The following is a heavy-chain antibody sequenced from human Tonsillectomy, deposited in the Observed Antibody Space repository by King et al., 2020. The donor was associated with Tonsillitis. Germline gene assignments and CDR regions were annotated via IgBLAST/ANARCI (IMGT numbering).Heavy chain of an antibody. CDR2: ISYDGSNK. CDR1: GFIFSDFA. V-gene: IGHV3-30*04. D-gene: IGHD1-1*01. J-gene: IGHJ4*02. CDR3: ARVGIPYIKYDESDY. Sequence: VQLVESGGGVVQPGRSLRLSCAASGFIFSDFAMHWVRQAPGKGLEWVALISYDGSNKNYRDSVEGRFTISRDNSKNTLYLQMNSLRAEDTAVYYCARVGIPYIKYDESDYWGQGTLVTVSS.